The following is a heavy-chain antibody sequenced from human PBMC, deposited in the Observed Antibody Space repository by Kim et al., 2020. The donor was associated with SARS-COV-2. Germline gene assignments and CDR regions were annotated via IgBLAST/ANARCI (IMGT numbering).Heavy chain of an antibody. CDR3: AKDLVYSNSWYGYVQR. D-gene: IGHD6-13*01. CDR2: ISTGGGST. Sequence: GGSLRLSCAASGFTFSSYAMSWVRQAPGKGLEWVSAISTGGGSTHYAGSVKGRFTISRDNSKNTLYLQMSSLRAEDTAVYYCAKDLVYSNSWYGYVQRWGQGTLVTVSS. J-gene: IGHJ1*01. CDR1: GFTFSSYA. V-gene: IGHV3-23*01.